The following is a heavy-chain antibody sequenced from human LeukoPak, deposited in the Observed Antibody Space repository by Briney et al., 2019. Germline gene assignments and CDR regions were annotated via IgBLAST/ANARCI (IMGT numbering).Heavy chain of an antibody. V-gene: IGHV3-9*03. J-gene: IGHJ3*02. CDR1: GFTFDDYA. D-gene: IGHD3-10*01. CDR3: ATGAMVRGVGPRAFDI. Sequence: PGGSLRLSFAAPGFTFDDYAMHWVRQAPGKGLEWVSGISWNSGSIGYADSVKGRFTISRDNAKNSLYLQMNSLRAEDMALYYCATGAMVRGVGPRAFDIWGQGTMVTVSS. CDR2: ISWNSGSI.